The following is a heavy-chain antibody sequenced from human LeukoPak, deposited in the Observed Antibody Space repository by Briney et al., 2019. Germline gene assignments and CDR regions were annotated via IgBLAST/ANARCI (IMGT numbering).Heavy chain of an antibody. V-gene: IGHV3-7*01. J-gene: IGHJ5*02. CDR2: IKQDGSEK. CDR1: GFTFSSYW. D-gene: IGHD6-13*01. CDR3: ARALTKEQLPSNWFDP. Sequence: GGSLRLSCAASGFTFSSYWMSWVRQAPGKGLEWVANIKQDGSEKYYVDSVKGRFTISRDNAKNSLYLQMNSLRAEDTAVYYCARALTKEQLPSNWFDPWGQGTLVTVSS.